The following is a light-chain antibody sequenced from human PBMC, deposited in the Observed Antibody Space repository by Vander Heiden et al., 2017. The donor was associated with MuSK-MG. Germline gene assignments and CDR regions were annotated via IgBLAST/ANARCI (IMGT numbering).Light chain of an antibody. CDR3: ISYRSNNKFV. Sequence: QSALTQPPSASGSPGQPVAISCTGTSSDVGGYNYVSWYQQHPGKAPKLMIYEVTKRPSGVPDRFSGSKSGNTASLTVSGLQAEDEADYFCISYRSNNKFVFGTGTKVTVL. J-gene: IGLJ1*01. CDR1: SSDVGGYNY. V-gene: IGLV2-8*01. CDR2: EVT.